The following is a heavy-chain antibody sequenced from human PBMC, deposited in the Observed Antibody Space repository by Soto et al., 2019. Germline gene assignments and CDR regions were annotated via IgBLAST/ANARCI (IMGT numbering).Heavy chain of an antibody. CDR2: MNPNSGNT. J-gene: IGHJ5*02. CDR3: ARTVTTGGYWFDP. V-gene: IGHV1-8*01. Sequence: QVQLVQSGAEVKKPGASVKVSCKASGYTFTSYDFNWVRQATGQGLEWMGWMNPNSGNTGYTRKFQGRVTLTSNTSISTAYMELRSLTSEDTAVYYCARTVTTGGYWFDPWGQGTLVTVSS. CDR1: GYTFTSYD. D-gene: IGHD4-17*01.